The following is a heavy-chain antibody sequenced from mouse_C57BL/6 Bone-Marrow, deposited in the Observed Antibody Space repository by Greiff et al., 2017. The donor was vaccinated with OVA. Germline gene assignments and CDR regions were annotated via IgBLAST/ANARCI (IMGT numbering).Heavy chain of an antibody. J-gene: IGHJ2*01. CDR2: INPSSGYT. CDR3: ARGKLRLLDY. Sequence: QVQLKQSGAELARPGASVKMSCKASGYTFTSYTMHWVKQRPGQGLEWIGYINPSSGYTKYNQKFKDKATLTADKSSSTAYMQLSSLTSEDSAVYYCARGKLRLLDYWGQGTTLTVSS. CDR1: GYTFTSYT. V-gene: IGHV1-4*01. D-gene: IGHD3-2*02.